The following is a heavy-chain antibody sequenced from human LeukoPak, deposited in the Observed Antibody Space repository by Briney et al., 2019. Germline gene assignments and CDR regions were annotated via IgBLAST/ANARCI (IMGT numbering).Heavy chain of an antibody. CDR3: ARDGDTIFGVVTSFDY. Sequence: ASVKVSCKASGYTFTSYGISWVRQAPGQGLEWMGWISAYNGNTNYAQKLQGRVTMTTDTSTSTAYMELRSLRSDDTAVCYCARDGDTIFGVVTSFDYWGQGTLVTVSS. J-gene: IGHJ4*02. CDR1: GYTFTSYG. D-gene: IGHD3-3*01. CDR2: ISAYNGNT. V-gene: IGHV1-18*01.